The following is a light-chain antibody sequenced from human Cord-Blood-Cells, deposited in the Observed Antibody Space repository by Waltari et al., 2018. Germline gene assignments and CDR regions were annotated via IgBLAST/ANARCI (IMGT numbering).Light chain of an antibody. CDR2: EGS. V-gene: IGLV2-23*01. Sequence: SALTQPPSVSGSPGQSLTISCTGTSRDVGSYNFLSWDQQPPGKAPKLRIYEGSKRPSGVSNRFSGSKSGNTASLTISGLQAEDEADYYCCSYAGSSTWVFGGGTKLTVL. J-gene: IGLJ3*02. CDR1: SRDVGSYNF. CDR3: CSYAGSSTWV.